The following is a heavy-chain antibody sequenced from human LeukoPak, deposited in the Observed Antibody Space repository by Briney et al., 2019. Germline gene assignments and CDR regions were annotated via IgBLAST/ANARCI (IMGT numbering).Heavy chain of an antibody. V-gene: IGHV4-59*01. CDR2: IYYSGST. CDR1: GGSISSYY. Sequence: SETLSLTCTVSGGSISSYYWSWIRQPPGKGLEWIGYIYYSGSTNYNPSLKGRVTISVDTSKNQFSLKLSSVTAADTAVYYCARGRGYNYGMDVWGQGTTVTVSS. J-gene: IGHJ6*02. CDR3: ARGRGYNYGMDV. D-gene: IGHD5-12*01.